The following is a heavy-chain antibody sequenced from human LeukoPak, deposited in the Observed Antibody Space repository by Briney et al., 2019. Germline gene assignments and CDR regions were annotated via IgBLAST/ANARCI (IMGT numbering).Heavy chain of an antibody. D-gene: IGHD2-2*01. J-gene: IGHJ4*02. V-gene: IGHV4-39*01. CDR3: ARHKRAAMSSFDY. CDR2: IYYSGST. CDR1: GGSISSSSYY. Sequence: SETLSLTCPVSGGSISSSSYYWGWIRQPPGKGLEWIGSIYYSGSTYYNPSLKSRVTISVDTSKNQIFLKLSSMTAADTAVYYGARHKRAAMSSFDYWGQGTLVTVSS.